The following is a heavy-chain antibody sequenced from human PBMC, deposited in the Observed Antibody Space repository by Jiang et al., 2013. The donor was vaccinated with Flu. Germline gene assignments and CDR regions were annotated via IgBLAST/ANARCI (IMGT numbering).Heavy chain of an antibody. CDR3: ARGEDSSGWYRADY. CDR2: IYYSGST. V-gene: IGHV4-61*01. J-gene: IGHJ4*02. D-gene: IGHD6-19*01. CDR1: GGSVSSGSYY. Sequence: GSGLVKPSETLSLTCTVSGGSVSSGSYYWSWIRQPPGKGLEWIGYIYYSGSTNYNPSLKSRVTISADTSENQFSLKLTSVTAADTGVYYCARGEDSSGWYRADYWGQGTL.